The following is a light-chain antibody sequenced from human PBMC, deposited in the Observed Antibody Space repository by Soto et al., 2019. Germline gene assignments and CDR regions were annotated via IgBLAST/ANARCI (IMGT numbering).Light chain of an antibody. CDR2: AAS. V-gene: IGKV1-27*01. Sequence: QMIPPSYTVSGCVRERVSITCRASQGISNYLAWYQQKPGKVPKLLIYAASTLQSGVPSRFSGSGSGTDFTLTISSLQPEDVATYYCLKYNSAAWTFGQGTKVDIK. J-gene: IGKJ1*01. CDR3: LKYNSAAWT. CDR1: QGISNY.